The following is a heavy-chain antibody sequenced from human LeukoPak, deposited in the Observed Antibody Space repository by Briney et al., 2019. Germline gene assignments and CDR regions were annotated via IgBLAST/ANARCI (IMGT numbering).Heavy chain of an antibody. D-gene: IGHD5-24*01. CDR2: ISGTYETI. CDR1: GFTFTSYA. Sequence: GGSLRLSCAASGFTFTSYAMTWVRQAPGRGLEWISSISGTYETIYYADSVEGRFIISRDNSKNTLYLQMNSLRAEDTAVYYCAKDRKSWLQRIDSWGQGTLVTVSS. CDR3: AKDRKSWLQRIDS. J-gene: IGHJ4*02. V-gene: IGHV3-23*01.